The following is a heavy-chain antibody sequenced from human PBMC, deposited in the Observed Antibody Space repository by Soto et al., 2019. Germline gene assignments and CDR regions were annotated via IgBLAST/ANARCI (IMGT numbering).Heavy chain of an antibody. Sequence: GASVKVSCKASGYTFTSYYMHWVRQAPGQGLEWMGIINPSGGSTSYAQKFQGRVTMTRDTSTSTVYMELSSLRSEDTAVYYCAREDRDRETGLVPAAIDGMDVWGQGTTVTVSS. J-gene: IGHJ6*02. CDR2: INPSGGST. V-gene: IGHV1-46*01. D-gene: IGHD2-2*01. CDR1: GYTFTSYY. CDR3: AREDRDRETGLVPAAIDGMDV.